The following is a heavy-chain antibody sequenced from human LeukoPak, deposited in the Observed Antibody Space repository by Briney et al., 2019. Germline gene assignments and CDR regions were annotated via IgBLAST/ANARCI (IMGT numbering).Heavy chain of an antibody. V-gene: IGHV3-7*01. D-gene: IGHD2-15*01. Sequence: PGGSLRLSCAASGFTFSSYWMSWVRQAPGKGLEWVANIKQDGSEKYYVDSVKGRFTISRDNAKNSLYLQMNSLRAEDTAVYYCAKAWDIVVVGFFDYWGQGTLVTVSS. CDR1: GFTFSSYW. CDR3: AKAWDIVVVGFFDY. CDR2: IKQDGSEK. J-gene: IGHJ4*02.